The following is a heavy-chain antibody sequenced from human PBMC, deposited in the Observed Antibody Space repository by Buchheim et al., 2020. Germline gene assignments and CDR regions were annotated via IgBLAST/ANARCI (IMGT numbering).Heavy chain of an antibody. CDR1: GFTFSSYE. CDR3: ASSKRYSSGWYQGAYYFDY. CDR2: ISSSGSTI. J-gene: IGHJ4*02. D-gene: IGHD6-19*01. Sequence: EVQLVESGGGLVQPGGSLRLSCAASGFTFSSYEMNWVRQAPGKGLEWVSYISSSGSTIYYADSVKGRFTISRDNAKNSLYHQMNSLRAEDTAVYYCASSKRYSSGWYQGAYYFDYWGQGTL. V-gene: IGHV3-48*03.